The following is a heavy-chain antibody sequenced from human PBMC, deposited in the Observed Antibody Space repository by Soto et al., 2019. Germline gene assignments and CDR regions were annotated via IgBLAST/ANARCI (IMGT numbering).Heavy chain of an antibody. CDR3: AKDQIKERYFPWFDP. D-gene: IGHD3-9*01. CDR2: ISGSGGST. J-gene: IGHJ5*02. V-gene: IGHV3-23*01. CDR1: GFTFSSYA. Sequence: PGGSLRLSCAASGFTFSSYAMSWVRQAPGKGLEWVSAISGSGGSTYYADSVKGRFTISRDNSKNTLYLQMNSMRAEDMAVYYCAKDQIKERYFPWFDPWGQGTLVTVSS.